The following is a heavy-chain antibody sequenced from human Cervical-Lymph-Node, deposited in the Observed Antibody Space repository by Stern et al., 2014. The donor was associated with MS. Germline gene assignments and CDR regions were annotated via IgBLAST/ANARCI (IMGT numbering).Heavy chain of an antibody. J-gene: IGHJ4*02. CDR2: IIPIFGTS. V-gene: IGHV1-69*01. Sequence: VQLVESGAEVKKPGSSVKVSCKTSGGTFRNLAISWVRQVPGQGLEWMGGIIPIFGTSNYAQKFQGRVTITADESTTTAYLELSSLRSEDTAVYYCAGVPHYTTWSRHFEYWGQGTLVTVSS. CDR3: AGVPHYTTWSRHFEY. CDR1: GGTFRNLA. D-gene: IGHD1-14*01.